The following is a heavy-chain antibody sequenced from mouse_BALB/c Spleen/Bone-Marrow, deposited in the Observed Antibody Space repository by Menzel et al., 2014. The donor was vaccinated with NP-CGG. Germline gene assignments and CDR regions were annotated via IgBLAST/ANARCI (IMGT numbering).Heavy chain of an antibody. D-gene: IGHD1-1*01. CDR2: INPDSRTI. CDR3: ARPDYYGYLNY. CDR1: GFDFSRYW. J-gene: IGHJ2*01. Sequence: EVQLVESGGGLVQPGGSLKLSCAASGFDFSRYWMSWVRQAPGKGLEWIGEINPDSRTINYSPSLKDKFIISRDNAKNTLYLRLNKVRSEDTALYYRARPDYYGYLNYWGQGTTLTVSS. V-gene: IGHV4-1*02.